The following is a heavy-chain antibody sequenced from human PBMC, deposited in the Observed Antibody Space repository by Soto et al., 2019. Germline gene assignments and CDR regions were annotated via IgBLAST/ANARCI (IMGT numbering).Heavy chain of an antibody. V-gene: IGHV3-11*01. J-gene: IGHJ4*02. D-gene: IGHD3-22*01. CDR3: ARGLLVYYYDSSDYPFDY. CDR2: TSTSGSTR. CDR1: GFTFSDHY. Sequence: PGGSVRLSCSASGFTFSDHYMSWIRQAPGKGLEWVSYTSTSGSTRYSADSVKDRFTISRDNAKNSLYLQMNSLRAEDTAVYYCARGLLVYYYDSSDYPFDYWGQGTLVTVSS.